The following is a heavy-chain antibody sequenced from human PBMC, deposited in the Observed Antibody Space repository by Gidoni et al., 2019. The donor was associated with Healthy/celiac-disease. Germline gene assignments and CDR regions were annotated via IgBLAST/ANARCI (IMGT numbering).Heavy chain of an antibody. J-gene: IGHJ3*02. CDR3: AKPHSGDMADAFDI. Sequence: EVQLVESGGGLVQPGGSLSLSCAASGFTFSSYWLHWVRQAPGRGLVWVSRINSEGGSTSYADSVKGRFTISRDNAKNTLYLQMNSLRAEDTAVYYGAKPHSGDMADAFDIWGQGTMITVSS. V-gene: IGHV3-74*01. CDR1: GFTFSSYW. D-gene: IGHD2-15*01. CDR2: INSEGGST.